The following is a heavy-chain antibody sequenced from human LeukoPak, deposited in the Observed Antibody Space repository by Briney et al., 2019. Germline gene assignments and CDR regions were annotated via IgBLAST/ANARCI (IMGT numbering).Heavy chain of an antibody. J-gene: IGHJ4*02. CDR2: INNSGST. CDR3: ARGRYGPRLGN. D-gene: IGHD3-16*01. V-gene: IGHV4-34*01. CDR1: GASFSDSY. Sequence: SETLSLTCAVYGASFSDSYWSWIRQSPEKGLEWIGEINNSGSTSYNPSLNSRVIMSVDRSKNQFSLRLTSVTAADTAVYYCARGRYGPRLGNWGQGNLVTVSS.